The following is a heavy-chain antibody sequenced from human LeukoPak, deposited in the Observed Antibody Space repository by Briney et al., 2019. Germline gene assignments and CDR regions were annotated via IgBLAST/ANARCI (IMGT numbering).Heavy chain of an antibody. D-gene: IGHD3-10*01. CDR3: ARANYYASGRGFDP. Sequence: SQTLSLTCTVSGGSISSGDYYWSWIRQPPGKGLEWTGYIYYSGITYYNPSLKSRVTISLDTSENQFSLKLSSVTAADTAVYYCARANYYASGRGFDPWGQGTLVTVSS. J-gene: IGHJ5*02. CDR1: GGSISSGDYY. CDR2: IYYSGIT. V-gene: IGHV4-30-4*01.